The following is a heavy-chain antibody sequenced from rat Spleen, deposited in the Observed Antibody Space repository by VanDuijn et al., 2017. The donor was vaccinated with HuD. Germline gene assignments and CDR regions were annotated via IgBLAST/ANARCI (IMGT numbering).Heavy chain of an antibody. V-gene: IGHV5-27*01. CDR1: GFTFSNYG. CDR3: TTLPDY. J-gene: IGHJ2*01. CDR2: ITNSGGST. Sequence: EVQLVESGGGLVQPGRSLKLSCVASGFTFSNYGMAWVRQAPTKGLEWVASITNSGGSTYYRDSVKGRFTISRDNAKSTLYLQMDSLRSEDTATYYCTTLPDYWGQGVMVTVSS.